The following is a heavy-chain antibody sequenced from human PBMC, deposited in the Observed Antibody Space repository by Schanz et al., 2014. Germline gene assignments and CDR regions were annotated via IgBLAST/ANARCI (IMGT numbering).Heavy chain of an antibody. CDR1: RFTVTNAW. CDR3: ARIGGSVFDY. D-gene: IGHD3-10*01. J-gene: IGHJ4*02. CDR2: ISHDGYST. Sequence: VQLLESGGGLVQPGGSLTLSCAASRFTVTNAWMSWVRQAPGKGLEYVSAISHDGYSTYYADSVKGRFTISRDSSKNTLYLQMNSLRPEDTAIYYCARIGGSVFDYWAQGTLXTVSS. V-gene: IGHV3-64*04.